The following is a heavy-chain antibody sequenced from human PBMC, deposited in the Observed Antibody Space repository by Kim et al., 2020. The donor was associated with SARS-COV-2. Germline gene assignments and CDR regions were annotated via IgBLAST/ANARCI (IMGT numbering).Heavy chain of an antibody. D-gene: IGHD1-20*01. J-gene: IGHJ4*02. CDR3: ARDRRYYYDY. CDR2: ST. Sequence: STNSHPSLKSRVTISVDTSKNQFSLKLSSVTAADTAVDYCARDRRYYYDYWGQGTLVTVSS. V-gene: IGHV4-59*01.